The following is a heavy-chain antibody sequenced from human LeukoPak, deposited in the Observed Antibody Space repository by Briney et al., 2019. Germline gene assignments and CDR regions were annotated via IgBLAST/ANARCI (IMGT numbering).Heavy chain of an antibody. J-gene: IGHJ4*02. CDR3: AREGFEDQNDEAYYFDY. CDR1: GYTFTVYY. V-gene: IGHV1-2*02. D-gene: IGHD1-1*01. CDR2: INPNIGGT. Sequence: ASVKVSCKASGYTFTVYYMHWVRQAPGQGHEWMGWINPNIGGTNYAQKFQGRVTMTRDTSISTAYMELSRLRSDDTAVYYCAREGFEDQNDEAYYFDYWGQGTLVTVSS.